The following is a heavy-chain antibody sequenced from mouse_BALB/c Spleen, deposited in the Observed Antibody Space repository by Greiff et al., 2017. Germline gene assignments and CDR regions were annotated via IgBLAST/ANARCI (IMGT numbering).Heavy chain of an antibody. V-gene: IGHV1-54*01. J-gene: IGHJ3*01. CDR2: INPGSGGT. Sequence: QVQLQQSGAELVRPGTSVKVSCKASGYAFTNYLIEWVKQRPGQGLEWIGVINPGSGGTNYNEKFKGKATLTADKSSSTAYMQLSSLTSDDSAVYFCAREEDGYYGFAYWGQGTLVTVSA. CDR1: GYAFTNYL. CDR3: AREEDGYYGFAY. D-gene: IGHD2-3*01.